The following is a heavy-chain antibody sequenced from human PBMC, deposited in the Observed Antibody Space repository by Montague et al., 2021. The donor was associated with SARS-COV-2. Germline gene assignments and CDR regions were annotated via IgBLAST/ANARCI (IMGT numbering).Heavy chain of an antibody. D-gene: IGHD4-17*01. Sequence: TLSLTCSVSGGSISNGSYLWRWIPQPPGMGLVWIGYIVPGGSYYYNPSIQSSVTISIDNSKNQLSLRLTSITAADTAVYFCARGGADFGDYGWLDPWGQGILVTVS. CDR1: GGSISNGSYL. CDR2: IVPGGSY. V-gene: IGHV4-30-2*01. J-gene: IGHJ5*02. CDR3: ARGGADFGDYGWLDP.